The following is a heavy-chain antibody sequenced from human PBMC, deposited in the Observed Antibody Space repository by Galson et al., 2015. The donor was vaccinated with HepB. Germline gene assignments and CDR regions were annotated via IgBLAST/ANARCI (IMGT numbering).Heavy chain of an antibody. CDR3: ARRISLVRGIITKPDYYYGMDV. V-gene: IGHV3-7*03. J-gene: IGHJ6*02. D-gene: IGHD3-10*01. CDR2: INPDGSEK. Sequence: SLRLSCAASEFTFSSYWMNWVRQAPGKGLEWVPNINPDGSEKYYVASLKGRFTISRDNATNSLYLQMDSLRAEDTAVYYCARRISLVRGIITKPDYYYGMDVWGQGTTVTVAS. CDR1: EFTFSSYW.